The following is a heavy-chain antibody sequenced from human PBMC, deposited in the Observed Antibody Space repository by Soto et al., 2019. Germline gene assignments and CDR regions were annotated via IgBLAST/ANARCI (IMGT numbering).Heavy chain of an antibody. Sequence: SETLSLTCTVSGGSISGDHWNWIRQPPGKGLEWIAYVSSSGSTKYNPSLKSRVTISIDTTKNQFSLRLSSVTAADTAVYYCASGFYDSRGYSEAFDIWGQGTKVTVSS. CDR3: ASGFYDSRGYSEAFDI. CDR2: VSSSGST. CDR1: GGSISGDH. D-gene: IGHD3-22*01. V-gene: IGHV4-59*01. J-gene: IGHJ3*02.